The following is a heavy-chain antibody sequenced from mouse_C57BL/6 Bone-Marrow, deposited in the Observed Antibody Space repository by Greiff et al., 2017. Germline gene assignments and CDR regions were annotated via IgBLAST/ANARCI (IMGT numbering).Heavy chain of an antibody. CDR2: IRNKANNHAT. CDR1: GFTFSDAW. CDR3: TRQGTTDYAMDY. Sequence: EVKLEESGGGLVQPGGSMKLSCAASGFTFSDAWMDWVRQSPEKGLEWVAEIRNKANNHATYYAESVKGRFTISRDDSKSSVYLQMNSLRAEDTGIYYCTRQGTTDYAMDYWGQGTSVTVSS. J-gene: IGHJ4*01. D-gene: IGHD1-1*01. V-gene: IGHV6-6*01.